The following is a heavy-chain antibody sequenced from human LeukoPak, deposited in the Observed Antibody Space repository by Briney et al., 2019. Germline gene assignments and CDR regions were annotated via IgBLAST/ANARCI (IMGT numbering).Heavy chain of an antibody. D-gene: IGHD6-13*01. CDR2: IKQDGSER. J-gene: IGHJ4*02. CDR3: ARSSSWTDCVH. CDR1: GFTFRNYS. V-gene: IGHV3-7*05. Sequence: GGSLRLSRAASGFTFRNYSIRGVRQGPGKGLEWVANIKQDGSERYYVDSVKGRFTISRDNAKNSLYLQMSSLRAEDTAVYYCARSSSWTDCVHWGQGTLVTVSS.